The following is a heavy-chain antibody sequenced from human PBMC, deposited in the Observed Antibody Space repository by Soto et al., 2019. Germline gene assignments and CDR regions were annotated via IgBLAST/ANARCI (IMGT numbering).Heavy chain of an antibody. Sequence: QVQLVQSGAEVKKPGSSVKVSCKASGGTFSSYAISWVRQAPGQGLEWMGGIIPIFGTANYAQKFQGRVTXNXDXXTSTAYMELSSLRSEDTAVYYCARDLLDGGTSYDYWGQGTLVTVSS. CDR3: ARDLLDGGTSYDY. J-gene: IGHJ4*02. CDR2: IIPIFGTA. D-gene: IGHD2-15*01. V-gene: IGHV1-69*05. CDR1: GGTFSSYA.